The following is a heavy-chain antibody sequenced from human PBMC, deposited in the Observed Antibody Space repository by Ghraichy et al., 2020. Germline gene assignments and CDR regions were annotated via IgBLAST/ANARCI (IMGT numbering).Heavy chain of an antibody. V-gene: IGHV3-30-3*01. CDR3: ARDWRGGYCSSTSCYTGVPPNDY. Sequence: GGSLRLSCAASGFTFSSYAMHWVRQAPGKGLEWVAVISYDGSNKYYADSVKGRFTISRDNSKNTLYLQMNSLRAEDTAGYYCARDWRGGYCSSTSCYTGVPPNDYWGQGTLVTVSS. CDR2: ISYDGSNK. CDR1: GFTFSSYA. D-gene: IGHD2-2*02. J-gene: IGHJ4*02.